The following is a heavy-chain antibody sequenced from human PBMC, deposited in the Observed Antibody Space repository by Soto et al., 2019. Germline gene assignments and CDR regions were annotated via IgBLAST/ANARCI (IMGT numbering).Heavy chain of an antibody. V-gene: IGHV1-18*01. D-gene: IGHD3-9*01. Sequence: ASVKVSCKASGYTFTSYGISWVRQAPGQGLEWMGWISAYNGNTNYAQKLQGRVTMTTDTSTSTAYMELRSLRSDDTAVYYCAREVGDILTGSNFDYWGQGTLVTVSS. CDR3: AREVGDILTGSNFDY. CDR1: GYTFTSYG. J-gene: IGHJ4*02. CDR2: ISAYNGNT.